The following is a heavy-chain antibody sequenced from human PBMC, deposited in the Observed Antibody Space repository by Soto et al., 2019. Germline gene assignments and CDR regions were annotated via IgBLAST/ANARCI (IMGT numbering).Heavy chain of an antibody. Sequence: GGSLRLSCAASGFTFSSYSMNWVRQAPGKGLEWVSSISSSSSYIYYADSVKGRFTISRDNAKNSLYLQMNSLRAEDTAVYYCASRDIVATIDYYYYYMDVWGKGTTVTVSS. J-gene: IGHJ6*03. CDR2: ISSSSSYI. CDR1: GFTFSSYS. D-gene: IGHD5-12*01. V-gene: IGHV3-21*01. CDR3: ASRDIVATIDYYYYYMDV.